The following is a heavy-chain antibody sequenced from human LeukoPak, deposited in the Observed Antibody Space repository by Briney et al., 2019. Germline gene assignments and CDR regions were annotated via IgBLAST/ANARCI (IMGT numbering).Heavy chain of an antibody. CDR3: ARDSSGSSFKFLDL. J-gene: IGHJ5*02. V-gene: IGHV4-61*05. D-gene: IGHD3-22*01. CDR1: GGSISSSSYY. Sequence: PSETLSLTCTVSGGSISSSSYYWGWIRQPPGKGLEWIGYIHSSGRTNYNPSLNSRVAISLDTSKSQFSLRLSSVTAADTAVYYCARDSSGSSFKFLDLWGQGTLVTVSS. CDR2: IHSSGRT.